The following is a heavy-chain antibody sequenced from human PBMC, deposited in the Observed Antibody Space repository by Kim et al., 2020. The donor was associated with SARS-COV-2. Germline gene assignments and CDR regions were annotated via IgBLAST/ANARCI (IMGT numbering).Heavy chain of an antibody. CDR1: GYSFTSYW. CDR2: IDPSDSYT. V-gene: IGHV5-10-1*01. D-gene: IGHD3-16*01. J-gene: IGHJ6*02. CDR3: AITPGALYYYYGMDV. Sequence: GESLKISCKGSGYSFTSYWISWVRQMPGKGLEWMGRIDPSDSYTNYSPSFQGHVTISADKSISTAYLQWSSLKASDTAMYYCAITPGALYYYYGMDVWGQGTTVTVSS.